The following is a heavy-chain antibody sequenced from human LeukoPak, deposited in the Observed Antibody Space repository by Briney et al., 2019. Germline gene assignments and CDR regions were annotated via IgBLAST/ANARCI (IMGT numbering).Heavy chain of an antibody. CDR1: GFSFDDYA. Sequence: PGGSLRLSCAASGFSFDDYAMHWVRQSPGKSLEWVSLSSGARGSTYYADSVKGRFTISRDSRKKSLYLQMNSLRAEDTAVYYCAKDRSRGYSSPGENFDYWGQGTLVTVSS. D-gene: IGHD5-18*01. V-gene: IGHV3-43*02. J-gene: IGHJ4*02. CDR3: AKDRSRGYSSPGENFDY. CDR2: SSGARGST.